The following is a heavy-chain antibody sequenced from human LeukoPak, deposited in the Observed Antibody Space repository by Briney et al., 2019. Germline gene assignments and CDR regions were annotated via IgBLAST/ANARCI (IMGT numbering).Heavy chain of an antibody. V-gene: IGHV1-69*04. CDR1: GGTFSSYA. CDR2: IIPILGIA. D-gene: IGHD2-2*01. Sequence: SVKVSCKASGGTFSSYAISWVRQAPGQGLEWMGRIIPILGIANYAQKFQGRVTITADKSTSTAYMEVSSLRSEDTAVYYCARDHIVPAAINHCYGMDVWGQGTTVTVSS. J-gene: IGHJ6*02. CDR3: ARDHIVPAAINHCYGMDV.